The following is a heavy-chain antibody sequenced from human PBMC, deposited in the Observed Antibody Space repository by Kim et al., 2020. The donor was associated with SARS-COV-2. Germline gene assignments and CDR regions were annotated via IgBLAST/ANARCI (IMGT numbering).Heavy chain of an antibody. CDR1: GYTFTGYY. J-gene: IGHJ3*02. CDR2: INPNSGGT. Sequence: ASVKVSCKASGYTFTGYYMHWVRQAPGQGLEWIGRINPNSGGTNYAQKFQCGVTMTRDTSISTAYMELSRLRSDDTAVYYCARGRYEDHWNDGSNSYAFDKWGQGTMVTVSS. D-gene: IGHD1-1*01. CDR3: ARGRYEDHWNDGSNSYAFDK. V-gene: IGHV1-2*06.